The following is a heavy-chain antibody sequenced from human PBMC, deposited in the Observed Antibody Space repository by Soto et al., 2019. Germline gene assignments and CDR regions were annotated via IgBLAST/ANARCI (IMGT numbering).Heavy chain of an antibody. D-gene: IGHD6-19*01. CDR2: IYWDDDK. J-gene: IGHJ2*01. CDR1: GFSLSTSGVG. CDR3: AHRRGPYSSGHNENYWYFDL. Sequence: QITLKESGPTLVKPTQTLTLTCTFSGFSLSTSGVGVGWIRQPPGKALEWLALIYWDDDKRYSPSLKSRLTITKDTSKNQVVLTMTNMDHVDTATYYCAHRRGPYSSGHNENYWYFDLWGRGTLVTVSS. V-gene: IGHV2-5*02.